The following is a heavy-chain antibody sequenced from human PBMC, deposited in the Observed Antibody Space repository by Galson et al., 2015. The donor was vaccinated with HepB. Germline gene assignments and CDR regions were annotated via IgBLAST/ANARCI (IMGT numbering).Heavy chain of an antibody. CDR3: AKASRRTTVVGYYFDY. V-gene: IGHV3-30*18. D-gene: IGHD4-23*01. J-gene: IGHJ4*02. Sequence: SLRLSCAASGFTFSSYGMHWVRQAPGKGLEWVAVISYDGSNKYYADSVKGRFTISRDNSKNTLYLQMNSLRAEDTAVYYCAKASRRTTVVGYYFDYWGQGTLVTVSS. CDR1: GFTFSSYG. CDR2: ISYDGSNK.